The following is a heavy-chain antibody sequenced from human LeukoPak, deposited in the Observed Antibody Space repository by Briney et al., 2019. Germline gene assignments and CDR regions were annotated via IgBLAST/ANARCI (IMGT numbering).Heavy chain of an antibody. Sequence: SQTLSLNCTVSGDPNSSHYRRWIRQPPGKGLEQLRHLYYSGSTNYNPSLKSRLTISVDTSKNQFSLKLSSVTAADTAVYYCARHIAVAGHDAFDIWGQGTMVTVSS. J-gene: IGHJ3*02. D-gene: IGHD6-19*01. CDR2: LYYSGST. CDR3: ARHIAVAGHDAFDI. CDR1: GDPNSSHY. V-gene: IGHV4-59*11.